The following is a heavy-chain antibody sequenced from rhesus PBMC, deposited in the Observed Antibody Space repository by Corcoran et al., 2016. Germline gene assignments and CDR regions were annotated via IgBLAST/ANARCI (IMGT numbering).Heavy chain of an antibody. CDR2: ISSNESRK. V-gene: IGHV3-54*02. CDR1: GFTFTTYG. J-gene: IGHJ4*01. Sequence: EVQVVESGGGLVQPGGSLRLSCAASGFTFTTYGFHWVRLAPGQRLGWVDVISSNESRKYYADSVKDRFTISRDNSKNMVYLQMNNLKLEDMAVYYCTRFDYWGQGVLVTVSS. CDR3: TRFDY.